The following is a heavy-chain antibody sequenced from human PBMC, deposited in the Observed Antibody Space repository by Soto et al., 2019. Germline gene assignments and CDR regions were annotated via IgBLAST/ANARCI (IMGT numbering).Heavy chain of an antibody. J-gene: IGHJ4*01. CDR2: VSGGGGST. CDR1: GVIFSKYA. CDR3: AKDLFYSGYPVFDY. D-gene: IGHD5-12*01. V-gene: IGHV3-23*01. Sequence: PGWSLRLSCAASGVIFSKYAMSWVRQAPGKGLEWVSAVSGGGGSTYYTDSVKGRFTISRDNSKNTLYLQMGNLRAEDTAVYHCAKDLFYSGYPVFDYWGHGSLVTVSS.